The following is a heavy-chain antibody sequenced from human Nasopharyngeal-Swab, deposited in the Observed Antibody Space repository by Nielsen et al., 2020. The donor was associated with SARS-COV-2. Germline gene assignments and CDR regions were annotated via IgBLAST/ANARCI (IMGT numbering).Heavy chain of an antibody. CDR2: ISYDGSNK. V-gene: IGHV3-30-3*01. J-gene: IGHJ3*02. D-gene: IGHD3-9*01. CDR3: ARDGEAGLRYFDWLPNSDAFDI. Sequence: GESLKISCAASGFTFSSYAMHWVRQAPGKGLEWVAVISYDGSNKYYADSVKGRFTISRDNSKNTLYLQMNSLRAEDTAVYYCARDGEAGLRYFDWLPNSDAFDIWGQGTMVTVSS. CDR1: GFTFSSYA.